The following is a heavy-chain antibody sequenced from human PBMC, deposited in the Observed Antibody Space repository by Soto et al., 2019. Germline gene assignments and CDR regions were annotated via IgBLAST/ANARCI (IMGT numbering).Heavy chain of an antibody. D-gene: IGHD3-9*01. CDR2: IYYSGST. J-gene: IGHJ6*04. Sequence: SETLSLTCTVSGGSISSYYWSWIRQPPGKGLEWIGYIYYSGSTNYNPSPKSRVTISVDTSKNQFSLKLSSVTAADTAVYYCARAHPSYDILTGYYVMDVWGKGTTVTVSS. CDR1: GGSISSYY. V-gene: IGHV4-59*08. CDR3: ARAHPSYDILTGYYVMDV.